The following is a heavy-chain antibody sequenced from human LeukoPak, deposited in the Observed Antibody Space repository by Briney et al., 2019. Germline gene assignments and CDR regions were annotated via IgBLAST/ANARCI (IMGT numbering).Heavy chain of an antibody. CDR1: GDSVFSNSS. CDR3: VRGGQGDGHSADEGFDI. Sequence: SQTLSLTCAISGDSVFSNSSWNWIRPSPSSGLEWLGRTYYRSKWYNDYGVSVKSRININPDTSKNHFSLQLSSVTPEDTAVYYCVRGGQGDGHSADEGFDIWGQGTMVTVS. V-gene: IGHV6-1*01. J-gene: IGHJ3*02. D-gene: IGHD5-18*01. CDR2: TYYRSKWYN.